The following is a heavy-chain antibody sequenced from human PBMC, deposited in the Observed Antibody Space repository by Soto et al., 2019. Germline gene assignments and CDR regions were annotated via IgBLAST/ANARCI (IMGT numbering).Heavy chain of an antibody. Sequence: GASVKVSCKASGGTFSSYAISWVRQAPGQGLEWMGGIIPIFGTANYAQKFQGRVTITADESTSTAYMELSSLRSEDTAVYYCARDRHSYGTPQSXFDIWGQGTMVTVSS. CDR3: ARDRHSYGTPQSXFDI. J-gene: IGHJ3*02. CDR2: IIPIFGTA. CDR1: GGTFSSYA. D-gene: IGHD5-18*01. V-gene: IGHV1-69*13.